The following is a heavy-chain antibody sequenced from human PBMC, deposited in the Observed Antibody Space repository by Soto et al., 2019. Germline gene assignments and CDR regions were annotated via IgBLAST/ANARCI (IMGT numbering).Heavy chain of an antibody. J-gene: IGHJ3*02. V-gene: IGHV1-46*03. CDR2: INPSGGST. D-gene: IGHD2-15*01. Sequence: GASVKVSCKASGYTFTSYYMHWVRQAPGQGLEWMGIINPSGGSTSYAQKFQGRVTMTRDTSTSTVYMELSSLRSEDTAVYYCAREFSRFIWGSYCICGSCYPHDSFVIWGQATMVTVSS. CDR1: GYTFTSYY. CDR3: AREFSRFIWGSYCICGSCYPHDSFVI.